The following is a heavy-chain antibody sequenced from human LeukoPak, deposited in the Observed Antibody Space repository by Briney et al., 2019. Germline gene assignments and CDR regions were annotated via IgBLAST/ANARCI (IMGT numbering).Heavy chain of an antibody. CDR2: IYHSGST. CDR1: GYSISSGYY. J-gene: IGHJ6*03. D-gene: IGHD1-26*01. Sequence: PSETLSLTCTVSGYSISSGYYWGWIRQPPGKGLEWIGSIYHSGSTYYNPSLKSRVTISVDTSKNQFSLKLSSVTAADTAVYYCARVSGSYYNYYYYMDVWGKGTTVTVSS. V-gene: IGHV4-38-2*02. CDR3: ARVSGSYYNYYYYMDV.